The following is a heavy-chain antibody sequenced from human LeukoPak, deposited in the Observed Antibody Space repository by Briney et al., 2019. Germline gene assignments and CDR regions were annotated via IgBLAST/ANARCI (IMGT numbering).Heavy chain of an antibody. V-gene: IGHV3-23*01. CDR2: ITGSGGSS. CDR1: GFTFMNYA. J-gene: IGHJ4*02. D-gene: IGHD5-18*01. CDR3: AKGGRYTYGYVDY. Sequence: GGSLRLSCAASGFTFMNYAMSWVRQAPGKGLEWVSSITGSGGSSYYADSVKDRFTISRDTSKNTLYLQLNSLRAEDTAVYYCAKGGRYTYGYVDYWGQGTLVTVSS.